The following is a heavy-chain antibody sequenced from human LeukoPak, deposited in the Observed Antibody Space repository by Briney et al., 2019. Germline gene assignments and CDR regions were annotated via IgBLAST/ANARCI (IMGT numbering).Heavy chain of an antibody. CDR3: ANLLTGTENAFDI. CDR1: GFTFSDYY. Sequence: GGSLRLSCAASGFTFSDYYMSWIRQAPGKGLEWVSYISSSGSTIYYADSVKGRFTISRDNSKNTLYLQMNSLRAEDTAVYYCANLLTGTENAFDIWGQGTMVTVSS. D-gene: IGHD1/OR15-1a*01. CDR2: ISSSGSTI. V-gene: IGHV3-11*04. J-gene: IGHJ3*02.